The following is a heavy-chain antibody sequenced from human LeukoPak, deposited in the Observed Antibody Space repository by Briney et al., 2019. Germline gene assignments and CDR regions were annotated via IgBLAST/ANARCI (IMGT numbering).Heavy chain of an antibody. CDR2: TSGNGAKT. Sequence: GGSLRLSCAASGFSFSTYALSWVRQAPGKGLEWVSATSGNGAKTYYADSVRGRFTISRDNSKNTLYQQMNSLRAEDTAVYYCAKDFGWPFDYWGQGTLVTVSS. CDR1: GFSFSTYA. D-gene: IGHD6-19*01. CDR3: AKDFGWPFDY. J-gene: IGHJ4*02. V-gene: IGHV3-23*01.